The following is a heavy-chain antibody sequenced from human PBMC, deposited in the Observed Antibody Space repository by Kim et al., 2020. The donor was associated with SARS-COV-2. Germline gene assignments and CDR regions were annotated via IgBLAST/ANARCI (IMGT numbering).Heavy chain of an antibody. Sequence: GGSLRLSCAASGFTFSSYSMTWVRQAPGKGLEWVASISSNSNYIHYAESVKGRFTISRDNAYNILYLQMNNLRAEDTAVYYCARDLNFQEYAPSGFWGQGSLVTVSS. J-gene: IGHJ4*02. CDR1: GFTFSSYS. V-gene: IGHV3-21*06. CDR3: ARDLNFQEYAPSGF. CDR2: ISSNSNYI. D-gene: IGHD2-2*01.